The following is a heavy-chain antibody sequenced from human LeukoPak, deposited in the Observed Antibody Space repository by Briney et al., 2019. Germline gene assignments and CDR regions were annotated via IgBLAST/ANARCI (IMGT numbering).Heavy chain of an antibody. CDR2: ISYDGSNK. V-gene: IGHV3-30-3*01. Sequence: GGSLRLSCAASEFTFSRHWMSWVRQAPGKGLEWVAVISYDGSNKYYADSVKGRFTISRDNSKNTLYLQMNSLRAEDTAVYYCASGGRLLWFGELLRPTTWGQGTLVTVSS. CDR1: EFTFSRHW. CDR3: ASGGRLLWFGELLRPTT. D-gene: IGHD3-10*01. J-gene: IGHJ4*02.